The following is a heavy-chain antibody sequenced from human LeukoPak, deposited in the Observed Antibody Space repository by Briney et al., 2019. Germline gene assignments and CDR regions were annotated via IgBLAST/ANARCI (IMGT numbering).Heavy chain of an antibody. CDR3: ARGQTRSITIFGVVIEDGMDV. CDR1: GGSISSYY. D-gene: IGHD3-3*01. Sequence: SETLSLTCTVSGGSISSYYWSWIRQPPGKGLEWIGYIYYSGSANYNPSLKGRVTISVDTSKNQFSLKLSSVTAADTAVYYCARGQTRSITIFGVVIEDGMDVWGQGTTVTVSS. CDR2: IYYSGSA. V-gene: IGHV4-59*01. J-gene: IGHJ6*02.